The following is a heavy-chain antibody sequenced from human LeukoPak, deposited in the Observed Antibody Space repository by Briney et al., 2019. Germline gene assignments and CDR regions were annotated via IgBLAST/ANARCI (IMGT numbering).Heavy chain of an antibody. CDR2: IYYSGST. V-gene: IGHV4-39*07. D-gene: IGHD5-12*01. Sequence: PSETLSLTCTVSGASISSTTYYWGWIRQPPRKGLEWIASIYYSGSTYYNPSLKSRVTISVDTSKNQFSLKLSSVTAADKAVYYCARSCRILDIVATIRARLGGNGFDIWGQGTMVTVSS. CDR1: GASISSTTYY. CDR3: ARSCRILDIVATIRARLGGNGFDI. J-gene: IGHJ3*02.